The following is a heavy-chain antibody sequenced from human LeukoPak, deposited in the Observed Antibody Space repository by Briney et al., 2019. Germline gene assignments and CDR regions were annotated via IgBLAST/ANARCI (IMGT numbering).Heavy chain of an antibody. D-gene: IGHD4-23*01. Sequence: SETLSLTCTVSGGSISSSSYCWGWIRQPPGKGLEWIGSIYYSGSTYYNPSLKSRVTISADTSKNQFSLKLSSVTAADTAVYYCANGGDSRPFDYWGQGTLVTVSS. CDR1: GGSISSSSYC. CDR2: IYYSGST. J-gene: IGHJ4*02. V-gene: IGHV4-39*01. CDR3: ANGGDSRPFDY.